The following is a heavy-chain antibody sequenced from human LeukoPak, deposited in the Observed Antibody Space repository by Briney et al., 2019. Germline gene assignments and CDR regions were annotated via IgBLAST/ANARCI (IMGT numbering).Heavy chain of an antibody. CDR1: GYAFKKYA. Sequence: SVKVSCKASGYAFKKYAISWVRQAPGQGLEWLGWISTYNGDTNYAQNFKGRVTMTTDTSTSTAYLELRSLRSDDTAVYYCTRDPSNSSGWYIYFDYWGQGALVTVS. V-gene: IGHV1-18*01. D-gene: IGHD6-19*01. CDR3: TRDPSNSSGWYIYFDY. CDR2: ISTYNGDT. J-gene: IGHJ4*02.